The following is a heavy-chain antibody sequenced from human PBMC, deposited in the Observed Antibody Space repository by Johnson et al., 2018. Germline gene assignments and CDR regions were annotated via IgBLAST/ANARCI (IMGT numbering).Heavy chain of an antibody. CDR1: GFTFSTYT. V-gene: IGHV3-23*01. J-gene: IGHJ6*03. CDR2: ISASAART. Sequence: EVQLLETGGGLVQPGGSLKLSCAASGFTFSTYTMSWVRQAPGKGLDWVSGISASAARTYYTDSVKGRFTISRDNSKNALYLQMNGLRAEETALYYCVKKSASYYCIDVWGKGTTVTVSS. CDR3: VKKSASYYCIDV.